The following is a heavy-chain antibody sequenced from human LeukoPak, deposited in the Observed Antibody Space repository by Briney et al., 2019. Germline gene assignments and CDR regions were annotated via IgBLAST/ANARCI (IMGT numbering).Heavy chain of an antibody. V-gene: IGHV3-23*01. CDR2: ISGSDGGT. J-gene: IGHJ4*02. CDR3: ARTNPVYGDYDY. CDR1: GFTFSNYA. D-gene: IGHD4-17*01. Sequence: GGSLRLSCAASGFTFSNYAMSWVRQAPGKGLEWVSAISGSDGGTHYADSVKGRFTISRDNSKNTLFLQMNSLRAEDTAVYYCARTNPVYGDYDYWGQGTLVTVSS.